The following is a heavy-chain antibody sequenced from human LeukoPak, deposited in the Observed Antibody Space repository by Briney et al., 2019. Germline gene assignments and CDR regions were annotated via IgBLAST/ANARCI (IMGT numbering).Heavy chain of an antibody. CDR2: IYYSGST. CDR3: ASYRNYYDSSGYLNDAFDI. D-gene: IGHD3-22*01. CDR1: GYSISSGYY. J-gene: IGHJ3*02. Sequence: PSETLSLTCAVSGYSISSGYYWSWIRQPPGKGLEWIGYIYYSGSTNYNPSLKSRVTISVDTSKNQFSLKLSSVTAADTAVYYCASYRNYYDSSGYLNDAFDIWGQGTMVTVSS. V-gene: IGHV4-61*01.